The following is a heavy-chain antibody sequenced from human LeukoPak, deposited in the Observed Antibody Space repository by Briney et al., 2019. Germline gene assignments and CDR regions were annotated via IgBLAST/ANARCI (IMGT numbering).Heavy chain of an antibody. V-gene: IGHV4-4*02. CDR1: GGSISSSNW. Sequence: SGTLSLTCAVSGGSISSSNWWSWVRQPPGKGLEWIGEIYHSGSTNYNPSLKSRVTISVDTSKNQFSLKLSSVTAADTAVYYCARHPDYYGSGSYRAADAFDIWGQGTMVTVSS. CDR3: ARHPDYYGSGSYRAADAFDI. J-gene: IGHJ3*02. D-gene: IGHD3-10*01. CDR2: IYHSGST.